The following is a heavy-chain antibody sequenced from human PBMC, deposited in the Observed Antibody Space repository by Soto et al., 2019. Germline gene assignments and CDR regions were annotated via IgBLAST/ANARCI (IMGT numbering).Heavy chain of an antibody. Sequence: QVQLQESGPGLVKPSETLSLTCSVSGDSISSYYWSWIRQPPGKGLEWLGYFYYSGSTNYNPSLKSRVTISLDTSKNQVSLNLTSVTAADTALYYCARVRSLEWLPNEQNYFDYWGQGTLVTVSS. D-gene: IGHD3-3*01. J-gene: IGHJ4*02. CDR3: ARVRSLEWLPNEQNYFDY. V-gene: IGHV4-59*01. CDR1: GDSISSYY. CDR2: FYYSGST.